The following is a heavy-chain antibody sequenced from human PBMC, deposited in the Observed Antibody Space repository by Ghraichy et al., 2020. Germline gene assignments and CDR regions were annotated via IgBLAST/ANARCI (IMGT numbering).Heavy chain of an antibody. CDR1: GYTFTSYG. CDR2: ISAYNGNT. Sequence: ASVKVSCKASGYTFTSYGIGWVRRAPGQGLEWMGWISAYNGNTNYAQKLQGRVTMTTDTSTSTAYMELRSLRSDDTAVYYCARGPDCSGGSCPGFDYWGQVTLDTVSS. D-gene: IGHD2-15*01. CDR3: ARGPDCSGGSCPGFDY. V-gene: IGHV1-18*01. J-gene: IGHJ4*02.